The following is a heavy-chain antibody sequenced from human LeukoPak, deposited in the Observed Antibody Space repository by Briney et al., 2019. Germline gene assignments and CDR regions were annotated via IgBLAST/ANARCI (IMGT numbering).Heavy chain of an antibody. CDR1: GGSISSSSYY. J-gene: IGHJ4*02. CDR3: ARLWFQWFGAGRYFDY. V-gene: IGHV4-39*01. CDR2: IYYSGST. D-gene: IGHD3-10*01. Sequence: SETLSLTCTVSGGSISSSSYYWGWIRQPPGKGLEWIGSIYYSGSTYYNPSLKSRVTISVDTSKNQFSLKLSSVTAADTAVYYCARLWFQWFGAGRYFDYWGQGTLVTVSS.